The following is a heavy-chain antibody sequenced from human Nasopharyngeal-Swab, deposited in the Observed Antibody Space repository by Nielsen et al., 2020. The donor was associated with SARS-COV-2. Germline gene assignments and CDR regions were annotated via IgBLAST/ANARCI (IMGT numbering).Heavy chain of an antibody. D-gene: IGHD3-9*01. CDR1: GDSVSSNNVG. CDR3: ARGFLQTGFDY. J-gene: IGHJ4*02. CDR2: TYYGSKWYN. Sequence: SEPLSLTSAISGDSVSSNNVGWNWIRQSPSRGLEWLGRTYYGSKWYNHYAPSVKSRVTFKPDTSKNQFPLQMDFVTPEDSAVYYCARGFLQTGFDYWGQGTLVTVSS. V-gene: IGHV6-1*01.